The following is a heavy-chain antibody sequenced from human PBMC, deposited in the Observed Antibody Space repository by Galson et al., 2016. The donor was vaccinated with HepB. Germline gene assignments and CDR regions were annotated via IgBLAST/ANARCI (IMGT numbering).Heavy chain of an antibody. Sequence: SLRLSCAASGFTFSTYAMSWVRQAPCKGLEWVSSITVAGGNTYYTDSVKGRFTISRDNSKKTLYLQMNSLRDEDTALYYCAKYRIHHWETMDYWGQGTPVTVSS. J-gene: IGHJ4*02. V-gene: IGHV3-23*01. D-gene: IGHD5-18*01. CDR3: AKYRIHHWETMDY. CDR1: GFTFSTYA. CDR2: ITVAGGNT.